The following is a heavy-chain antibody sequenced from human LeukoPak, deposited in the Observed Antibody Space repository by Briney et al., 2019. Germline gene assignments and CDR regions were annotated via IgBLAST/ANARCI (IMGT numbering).Heavy chain of an antibody. Sequence: SVKVSCKASGGTFSSYAISWVRQAPGQGLEWMGGIIPIFGTATYAQKFQGRVTIAADESTSTAYMELSSLRSEDTAVYYCARDRTVTDAFDIWGQGTMVTVSS. D-gene: IGHD4-11*01. CDR2: IIPIFGTA. J-gene: IGHJ3*02. CDR1: GGTFSSYA. V-gene: IGHV1-69*13. CDR3: ARDRTVTDAFDI.